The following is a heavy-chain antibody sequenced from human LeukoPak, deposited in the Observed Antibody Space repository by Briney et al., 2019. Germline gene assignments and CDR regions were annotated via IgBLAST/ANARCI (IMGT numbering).Heavy chain of an antibody. Sequence: PGGSLRLSCAASGITFSSYAMSWVRQAPGKGLEWVSAISGSGGSTYYADSVKGRFTISRDNSKNTLYLQMNSLRAEDTAVYYCAKDPIHSSSWFNWFDPWGQGTLVTVSS. CDR2: ISGSGGST. J-gene: IGHJ5*02. CDR1: GITFSSYA. V-gene: IGHV3-23*01. CDR3: AKDPIHSSSWFNWFDP. D-gene: IGHD6-13*01.